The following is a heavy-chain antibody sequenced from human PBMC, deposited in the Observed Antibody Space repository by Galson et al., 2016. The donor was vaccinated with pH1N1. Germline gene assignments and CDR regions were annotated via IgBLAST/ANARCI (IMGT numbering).Heavy chain of an antibody. J-gene: IGHJ5*02. V-gene: IGHV2-70*01. Sequence: PALVKPTQTLTLTCTLSGFSLSTSGMCVSWIRQPPGKALEWLALIDWDDDKYYSTSLKTRLTISKDTSKNQVVLTMTNMDPVDTATYYCARMTCGDYSNLFDPWGQGTLVTVSS. D-gene: IGHD4-17*01. CDR1: GFSLSTSGMC. CDR3: ARMTCGDYSNLFDP. CDR2: IDWDDDK.